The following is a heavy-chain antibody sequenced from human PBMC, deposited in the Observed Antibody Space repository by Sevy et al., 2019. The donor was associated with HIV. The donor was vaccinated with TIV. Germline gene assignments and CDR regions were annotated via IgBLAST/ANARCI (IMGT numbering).Heavy chain of an antibody. CDR1: GFSFSSYG. CDR3: VKEGGGGGGDH. CDR2: IQYDGSNK. D-gene: IGHD3-16*01. J-gene: IGHJ4*02. V-gene: IGHV3-30*02. Sequence: GGSLRLSCAASGFSFSSYGMHWVRQAPGKGLEWMSYIQYDGSNKDYADSVKGRFTISRDNSKNPLYLQMNSLRVEDTAVFYCVKEGGGGGGDHWGQGTLVTV.